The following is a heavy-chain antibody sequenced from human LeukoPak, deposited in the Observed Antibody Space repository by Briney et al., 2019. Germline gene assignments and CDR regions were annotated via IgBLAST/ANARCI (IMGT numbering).Heavy chain of an antibody. CDR1: GGSISSSSYY. CDR3: ARRVSGRITMVRGVNRYNWFDP. Sequence: PSETLSLTCTVSGGSISSSSYYWGWIRQPPGKGLEWIGSIYYSGSTYYNPSLKSRVTISVDTSKNQFSLKLSSVTAADTAVYYCARRVSGRITMVRGVNRYNWFDPWGQGTLVTVSS. CDR2: IYYSGST. J-gene: IGHJ5*02. V-gene: IGHV4-39*07. D-gene: IGHD3-10*01.